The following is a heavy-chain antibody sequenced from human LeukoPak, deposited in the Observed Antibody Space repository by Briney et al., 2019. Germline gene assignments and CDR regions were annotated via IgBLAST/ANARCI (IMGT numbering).Heavy chain of an antibody. J-gene: IGHJ1*01. D-gene: IGHD3-22*01. V-gene: IGHV1-69*13. CDR1: GYTFTSYY. Sequence: ASVKVSCKASGYTFTSYYMHWVRQAPGQGLEWMGGIIPIFGTANYAQKFQGRVTITADESTSTAYMELSSLRSEDTAVYYCARAQYYYDSSGYYFQHWGQGTLVTVSS. CDR3: ARAQYYYDSSGYYFQH. CDR2: IIPIFGTA.